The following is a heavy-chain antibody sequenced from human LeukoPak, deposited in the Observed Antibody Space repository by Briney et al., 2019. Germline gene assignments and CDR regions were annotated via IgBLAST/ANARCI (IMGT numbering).Heavy chain of an antibody. CDR1: GFTFSSYS. J-gene: IGHJ5*02. V-gene: IGHV3-21*01. CDR3: ARGSVVVPAADNWFDP. D-gene: IGHD2-2*01. Sequence: GGSVRLSCAASGFTFSSYSMNWVRQAPGKGLAWVSSISTSSIYIYYADSLKGRFTISRDNARNSLYLQMNSLRAEDTAVYYCARGSVVVPAADNWFDPWGQGTLVTVSS. CDR2: ISTSSIYI.